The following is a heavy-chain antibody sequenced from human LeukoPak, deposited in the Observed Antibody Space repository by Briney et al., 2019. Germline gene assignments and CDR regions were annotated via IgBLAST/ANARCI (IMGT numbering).Heavy chain of an antibody. D-gene: IGHD6-19*01. CDR1: GGSISGYY. J-gene: IGHJ4*01. Sequence: PSETLPLTCTVPGGSISGYYCSWIRQPPGKGLEWIGYISYSATTNYNPSVKSRVSFSIDTSKNQFSLKLTSVSAADTAVYFCGTGHSSGWFDNRGHGDLVSVSS. CDR2: ISYSATT. CDR3: GTGHSSGWFDN. V-gene: IGHV4-59*01.